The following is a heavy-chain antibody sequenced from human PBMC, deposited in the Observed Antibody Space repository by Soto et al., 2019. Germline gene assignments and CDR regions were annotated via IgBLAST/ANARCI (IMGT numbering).Heavy chain of an antibody. CDR2: IIPALGTA. D-gene: IGHD4-17*01. Sequence: QDQLVQSGAEVKKPGSSVKVSCKASGGTFSSHTFSWVRQAPGQGLEWMGRIIPALGTAPYAQKFQGRVTLTADESATTVYMELNSLRSEDTAVYYCARPDFGDYWYFDLWGRGTLVTVSS. CDR1: GGTFSSHT. J-gene: IGHJ2*01. V-gene: IGHV1-69*08. CDR3: ARPDFGDYWYFDL.